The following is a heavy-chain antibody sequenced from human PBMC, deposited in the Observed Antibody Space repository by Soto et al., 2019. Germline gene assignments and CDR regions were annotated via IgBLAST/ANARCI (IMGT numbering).Heavy chain of an antibody. CDR2: IYQTGST. D-gene: IGHD6-6*01. Sequence: SETLSLTCTVSGGSISSGDYYWSWIRQPPGKGLEWIGEIYQTGSTSYNPSLESRVTISIDKSKNQFSLKLRSVTAADTAVYYCARVSSSSAFGMDVWGQGTTVTVSS. CDR3: ARVSSSSAFGMDV. V-gene: IGHV4-30-4*01. J-gene: IGHJ6*02. CDR1: GGSISSGDYY.